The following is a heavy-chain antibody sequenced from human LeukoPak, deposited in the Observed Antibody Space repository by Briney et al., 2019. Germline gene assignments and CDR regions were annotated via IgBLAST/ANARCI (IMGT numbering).Heavy chain of an antibody. CDR1: GGSISSYY. CDR3: ARGPPPDLDY. Sequence: SETLSLTCSVSGGSISSYYWSWIRQPPGKGLEWIGYIYYSGSTNYNPSLKSRVTISVDTSKNQFSLKLSSVTAADTAVYYCARGPPPDLDYWGRGTLVTVSS. J-gene: IGHJ4*02. V-gene: IGHV4-59*12. CDR2: IYYSGST.